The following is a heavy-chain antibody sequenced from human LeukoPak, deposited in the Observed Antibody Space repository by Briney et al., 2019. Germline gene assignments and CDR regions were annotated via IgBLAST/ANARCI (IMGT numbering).Heavy chain of an antibody. D-gene: IGHD6-19*01. V-gene: IGHV3-53*01. Sequence: PGGSLRLSCAASGFTFSSYAMSWVRQAPGKGLEWVSVIYSGGSTYYADSVKGRFTISRDNSKNTLYLQMNSLRAEDTAVYYCARDHGGYSSGWPTFDYWGQGTLVTVSS. CDR2: IYSGGST. CDR1: GFTFSSYA. CDR3: ARDHGGYSSGWPTFDY. J-gene: IGHJ4*02.